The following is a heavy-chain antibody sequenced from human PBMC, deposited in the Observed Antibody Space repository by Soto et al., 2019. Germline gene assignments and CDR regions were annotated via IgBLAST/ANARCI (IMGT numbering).Heavy chain of an antibody. J-gene: IGHJ6*02. CDR2: ISYDGSNK. Sequence: GSLRLSCAASGFTFSSYGMHWVRQAPGKGLEWVAVISYDGSNKYYADSVKGRFTISRDNSKNTLYLQMNSLRAEDTAVYYCAKDPARGTPQYYYYGMDVWGQGTMVTVSS. D-gene: IGHD1-7*01. CDR3: AKDPARGTPQYYYYGMDV. CDR1: GFTFSSYG. V-gene: IGHV3-30*18.